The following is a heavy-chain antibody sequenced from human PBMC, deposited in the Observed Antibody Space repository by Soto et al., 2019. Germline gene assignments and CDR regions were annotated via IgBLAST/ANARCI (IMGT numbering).Heavy chain of an antibody. Sequence: NPSETLSLTCAVYGGSFSGYCWSWIRQPPGKGLEWIGEINHSGSTNYNPSLKSRVTISVDTSKSQFSLKLSSVTAADTAVYYCARGRKYYDFWSGYSHPRYYFNYWGHGTLVTVS. CDR3: ARGRKYYDFWSGYSHPRYYFNY. J-gene: IGHJ4*01. V-gene: IGHV4-34*01. CDR1: GGSFSGYC. CDR2: INHSGST. D-gene: IGHD3-3*01.